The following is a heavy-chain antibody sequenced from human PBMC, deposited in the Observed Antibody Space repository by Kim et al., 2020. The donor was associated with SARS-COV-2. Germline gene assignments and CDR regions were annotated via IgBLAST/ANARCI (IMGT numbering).Heavy chain of an antibody. D-gene: IGHD3-10*01. Sequence: GGSLRLSCAASGFSFSTFGMHWVRQAPGKGLEWVAVVSYDGTSKYYADSVQGRFTISRDNSKNTLNLQMNSLRAEDTAVYYCAKAIVRGILFMCPDYWG. J-gene: IGHJ4*01. CDR3: AKAIVRGILFMCPDY. CDR2: VSYDGTSK. CDR1: GFSFSTFG. V-gene: IGHV3-30*18.